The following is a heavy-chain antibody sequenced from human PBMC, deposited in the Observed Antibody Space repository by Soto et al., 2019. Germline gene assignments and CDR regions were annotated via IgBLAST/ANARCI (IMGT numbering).Heavy chain of an antibody. CDR2: IYPGDTDT. Sequence: PGESLNLSCTASGYCFSSYWMGWVRHMPGKGLEWLAMIYPGDTDTRYSPSLQGQITISADTTTTTAYLKWSSLRASDTAIYYCARHPSPPFKFGYRDFWGQGTLVTVSS. J-gene: IGHJ4*02. D-gene: IGHD5-12*01. CDR3: ARHPSPPFKFGYRDF. CDR1: GYCFSSYW. V-gene: IGHV5-51*01.